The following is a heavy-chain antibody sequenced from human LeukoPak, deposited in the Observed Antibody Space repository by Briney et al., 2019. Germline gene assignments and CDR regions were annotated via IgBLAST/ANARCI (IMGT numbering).Heavy chain of an antibody. CDR1: GFTFSGFE. CDR3: AGIVTPIMDY. D-gene: IGHD5-12*01. J-gene: IGHJ4*02. V-gene: IGHV3-48*03. CDR2: ISRSGNTI. Sequence: GGSLRLSCAASGFTFSGFEMNWVRQAPGKGLEWVSYISRSGNTIYYADSVKGRFTISGDNAKNSLYLQMNSLRAEDTAVYYCAGIVTPIMDYWGQGTLVTVSS.